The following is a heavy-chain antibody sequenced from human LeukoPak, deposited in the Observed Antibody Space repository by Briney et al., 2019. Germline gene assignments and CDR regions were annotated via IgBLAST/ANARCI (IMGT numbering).Heavy chain of an antibody. Sequence: PSETLSLTCTVSGGSISSGSYYWSWIRQPAGKGLEWMGRIYTSGSTNYNPSLKSRVTISVDTSKNQFSLKLSSVTAADTAVYYCARDRGYSYGYFDYWGQGTLVTVSS. V-gene: IGHV4-61*02. D-gene: IGHD5-18*01. CDR1: GGSISSGSYY. J-gene: IGHJ4*02. CDR3: ARDRGYSYGYFDY. CDR2: IYTSGST.